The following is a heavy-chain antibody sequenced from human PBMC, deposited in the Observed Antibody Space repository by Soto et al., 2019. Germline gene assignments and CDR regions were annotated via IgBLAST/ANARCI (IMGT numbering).Heavy chain of an antibody. CDR2: IYYSGST. D-gene: IGHD6-19*01. Sequence: SDTLSLTCTVSGGSISSYYWSWIRQPPGKGLEWIGYIYYSGSTNYNPSLKSRVTISVDTSKNQFSLKLSSVTAADTAVYYCARCTSSGLDYWGQGTLVT. J-gene: IGHJ4*02. V-gene: IGHV4-59*01. CDR3: ARCTSSGLDY. CDR1: GGSISSYY.